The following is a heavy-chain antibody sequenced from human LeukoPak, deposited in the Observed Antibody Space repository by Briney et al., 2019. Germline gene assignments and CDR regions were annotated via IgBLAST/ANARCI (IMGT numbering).Heavy chain of an antibody. CDR1: GGSFSGYY. CDR2: INHSGST. D-gene: IGHD5-18*01. CDR3: ARASSYGLDY. Sequence: SETLSLTCAVYGGSFSGYYWSWIRQPPGKGLEWIGEINHSGSTNYNPSLKSRVTISVDTSKNQFSLKLSPVTAADTAVYYCARASSYGLDYWGQGTLVTVSS. V-gene: IGHV4-34*01. J-gene: IGHJ4*02.